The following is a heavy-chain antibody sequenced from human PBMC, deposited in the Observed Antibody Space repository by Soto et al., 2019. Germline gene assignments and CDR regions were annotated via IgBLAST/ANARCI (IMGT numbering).Heavy chain of an antibody. J-gene: IGHJ6*02. CDR2: MSGSGDAI. V-gene: IGHV3-11*01. CDR1: GSTFSDYY. Sequence: GGSLRLSCTTSGSTFSDYYMTWVRQAPGKGLEWTSYMSGSGDAIYYADSVKGRFTISRDNAKNSLHLEMNSLRVEDTAMYYCVRGNFYYGMDVWGQGTTVTVSS. CDR3: VRGNFYYGMDV.